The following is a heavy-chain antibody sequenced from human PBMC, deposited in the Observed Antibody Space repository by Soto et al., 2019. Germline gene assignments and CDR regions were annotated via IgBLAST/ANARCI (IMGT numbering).Heavy chain of an antibody. J-gene: IGHJ4*02. CDR3: AWGHLGYYYDSSGYYRDY. CDR2: INPNSGGT. D-gene: IGHD3-22*01. Sequence: ASVKVSCKASGYTFTGYYMHWVRQAPGQGLEWMGWINPNSGGTNYAQKFQGRVTMTRDTSISTAYMELSRLRSDDTAVYCCAWGHLGYYYDSSGYYRDYWGQGTLVTVSS. CDR1: GYTFTGYY. V-gene: IGHV1-2*02.